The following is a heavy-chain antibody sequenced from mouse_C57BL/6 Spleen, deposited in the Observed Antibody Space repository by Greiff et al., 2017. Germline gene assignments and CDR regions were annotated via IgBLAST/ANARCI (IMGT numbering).Heavy chain of an antibody. J-gene: IGHJ1*03. CDR2: INPSNGGT. Sequence: QVQLQQPGTELVKPGASVKLSCKASGYTFTSYWMHWVKQRPGQGLEWIGNINPSNGGTNYNEKFKSKATLTVDKSSSTAYMQLSSLTSEDSAVYYCARAPNYGSSHYGYFDVWGTGTTVTVSS. CDR3: ARAPNYGSSHYGYFDV. CDR1: GYTFTSYW. D-gene: IGHD1-1*01. V-gene: IGHV1-53*01.